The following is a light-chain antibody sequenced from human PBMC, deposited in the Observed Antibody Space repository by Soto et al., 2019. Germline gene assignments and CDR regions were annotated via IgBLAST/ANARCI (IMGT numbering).Light chain of an antibody. CDR1: QGISSY. CDR2: AAS. J-gene: IGKJ5*01. V-gene: IGKV1-9*01. CDR3: KQFNDYPIT. Sequence: KLTQSPSFPSASEGARVTITCRASQGISSYLAWYQQKPGKAPKLLMYAASTLQRGVPSRFSGGGSGTEFTLAISSLQPEEFATYYCKQFNDYPITFGHGTRLEIK.